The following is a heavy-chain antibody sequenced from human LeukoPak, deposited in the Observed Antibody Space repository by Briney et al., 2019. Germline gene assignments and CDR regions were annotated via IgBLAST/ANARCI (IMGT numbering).Heavy chain of an antibody. Sequence: ASVKVSCKASGYTFTSYEINWVRQATGQGLEWMGWMNPDTGNTGYAQKFQGRVTITRNTSISTAYMELSSLRSEDTAVYYCARGRGGYADYYYYMDVWGKGTTVTVSS. V-gene: IGHV1-8*01. D-gene: IGHD5-12*01. CDR1: GYTFTSYE. CDR3: ARGRGGYADYYYYMDV. J-gene: IGHJ6*03. CDR2: MNPDTGNT.